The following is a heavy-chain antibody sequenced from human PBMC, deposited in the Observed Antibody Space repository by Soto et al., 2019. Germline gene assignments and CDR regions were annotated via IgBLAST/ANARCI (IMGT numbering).Heavy chain of an antibody. D-gene: IGHD3-3*01. Sequence: QVQLQESGPGLVKPSETLSLACTVSGGSVSSGRYQWSWIRQSPGKGLEWIGYIYYTGTTNYNPSLKSRVTISVDTSKNQFSLKLTSVTAADTALYFCARLRFYDFWSGSVSMDVWGQGTSVTVSS. CDR3: ARLRFYDFWSGSVSMDV. CDR1: GGSVSSGRYQ. CDR2: IYYTGTT. V-gene: IGHV4-61*01. J-gene: IGHJ6*02.